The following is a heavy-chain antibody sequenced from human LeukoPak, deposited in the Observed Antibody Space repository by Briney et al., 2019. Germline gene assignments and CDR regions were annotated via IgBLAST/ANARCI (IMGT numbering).Heavy chain of an antibody. Sequence: PGGPLRLSCAASGFTFSSYDMHWVRQATGKGLEWVAVISYDGSNKYYADSVKGRFTISRDNSKNTLYLQMNSLRAEDTAVYYCAKVAVYYGSGIPDDYWGQGTLVTVSS. D-gene: IGHD3-10*01. CDR2: ISYDGSNK. J-gene: IGHJ4*02. CDR1: GFTFSSYD. CDR3: AKVAVYYGSGIPDDY. V-gene: IGHV3-30*18.